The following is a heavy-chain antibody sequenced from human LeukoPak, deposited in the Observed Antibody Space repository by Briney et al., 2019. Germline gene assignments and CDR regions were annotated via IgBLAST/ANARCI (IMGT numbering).Heavy chain of an antibody. D-gene: IGHD5-12*01. Sequence: PSETLSLTWAVYGGSFSGYYWSWIRQPPGKGLEWIGEINHSGSTNYNPSLKSRVTISVDTSKNQFSLKLSSVTAADTAVYYCARGQDIVATFDYWGQGTLVTVSS. J-gene: IGHJ4*02. V-gene: IGHV4-34*01. CDR2: INHSGST. CDR1: GGSFSGYY. CDR3: ARGQDIVATFDY.